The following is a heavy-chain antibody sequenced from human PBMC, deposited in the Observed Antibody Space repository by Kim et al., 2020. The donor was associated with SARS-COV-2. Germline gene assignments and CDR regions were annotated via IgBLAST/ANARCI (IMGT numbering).Heavy chain of an antibody. J-gene: IGHJ4*02. Sequence: NPSPKSRVTMSVDTSKNQISLKLSAVTAANTAVYYCARGTIRFWSGQFDYWGQGTLVTVSS. CDR3: ARGTIRFWSGQFDY. D-gene: IGHD3-3*01. V-gene: IGHV4-4*07.